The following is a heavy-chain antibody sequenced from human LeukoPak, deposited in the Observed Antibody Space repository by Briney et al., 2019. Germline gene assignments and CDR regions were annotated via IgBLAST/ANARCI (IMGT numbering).Heavy chain of an antibody. J-gene: IGHJ3*02. D-gene: IGHD3-22*01. CDR2: ISSSSSPI. V-gene: IGHV3-48*01. CDR1: GFTFSSYS. Sequence: GGSLRLSCAASGFTFSSYSMDWVRQAPGKGLEWVSYISSSSSPIYYADSVKGRFAISRDDAKNSLYLQMNSLRAEDTAVYYCARDHHRRLYDSQARDTFDIWGQGTMVTVSS. CDR3: ARDHHRRLYDSQARDTFDI.